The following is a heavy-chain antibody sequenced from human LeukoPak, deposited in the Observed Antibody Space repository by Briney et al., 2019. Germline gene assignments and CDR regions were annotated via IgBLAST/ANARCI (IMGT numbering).Heavy chain of an antibody. D-gene: IGHD3-22*01. CDR2: ISAYNGNT. J-gene: IGHJ4*02. Sequence: GASVKVSCKASGYTFTSYGIGWVRQAPGQGLEWMGWISAYNGNTNYAQKLQGRVTMTTDTSTSTAYMELRSLRSDDTAVYYCARTPYYYDSSGYYLGDYWGQGTLVTVSS. V-gene: IGHV1-18*01. CDR3: ARTPYYYDSSGYYLGDY. CDR1: GYTFTSYG.